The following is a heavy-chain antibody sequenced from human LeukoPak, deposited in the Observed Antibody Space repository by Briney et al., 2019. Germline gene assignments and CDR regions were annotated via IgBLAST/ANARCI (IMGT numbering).Heavy chain of an antibody. V-gene: IGHV4-31*03. J-gene: IGHJ6*04. D-gene: IGHD3-10*01. CDR1: GGSISSGGYY. CDR2: IYYSGST. Sequence: SQTLSLTCTVSGGSISSGGYYWSWIRQHPGTGLEWSGYIYYSGSTYYNPSLKSRVTISVDTSKNQFSLKLSSVTAADTAVYYCARDTRGDYYGSGSYYKPPSDLGYYYGMDVWGKGTTVTVSS. CDR3: ARDTRGDYYGSGSYYKPPSDLGYYYGMDV.